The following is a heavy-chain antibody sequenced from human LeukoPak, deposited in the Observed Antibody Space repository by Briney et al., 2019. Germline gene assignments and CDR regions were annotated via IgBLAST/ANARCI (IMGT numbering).Heavy chain of an antibody. CDR1: GFTFSSYS. J-gene: IGHJ4*02. V-gene: IGHV3-23*01. D-gene: IGHD6-19*01. CDR3: AKDLRRWLVAFDY. Sequence: TGGSLRLSCAASGFTFSSYSMNWVRQAPGKGLEWVSAISGSGGSTYYADSVKGRFTISRDNSKNTLYLQMNSLRAEDTAVYYCAKDLRRWLVAFDYWGQGTLVTVSS. CDR2: ISGSGGST.